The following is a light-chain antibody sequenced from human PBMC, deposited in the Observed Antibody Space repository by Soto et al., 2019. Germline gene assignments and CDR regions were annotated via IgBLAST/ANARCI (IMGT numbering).Light chain of an antibody. J-gene: IGLJ2*01. CDR1: SSNIGNNY. CDR3: GTWDSSLSGVV. CDR2: DNN. V-gene: IGLV1-51*01. Sequence: QSVLMQPPSVSAAPGQKVTTSCSGSSSNIGNNYVSWYQQLPGTAPKLLIYDNNKRPSGIPDRFSGSKSGTSATLGITGLQTGDEADYYCGTWDSSLSGVVFGGGTKLTVL.